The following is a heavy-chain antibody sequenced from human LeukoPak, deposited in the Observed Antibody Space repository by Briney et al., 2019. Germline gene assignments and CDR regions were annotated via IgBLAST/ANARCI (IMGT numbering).Heavy chain of an antibody. CDR2: INPSNGGA. D-gene: IGHD3-10*01. V-gene: IGHV1-2*06. Sequence: ASVKVSCKASGYTFTGYYIHWVRQAPGQGLEWMGRINPSNGGADFAQEFQGRVTMTRDTSISTAYMELSGLTSDDTAVFYCAREEGDYGSGSYHDVWGQGTLVTVSS. J-gene: IGHJ1*01. CDR1: GYTFTGYY. CDR3: AREEGDYGSGSYHDV.